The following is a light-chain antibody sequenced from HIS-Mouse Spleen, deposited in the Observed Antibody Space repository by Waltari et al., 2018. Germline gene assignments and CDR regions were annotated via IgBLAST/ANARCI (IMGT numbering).Light chain of an antibody. CDR1: QSISSW. CDR2: KAS. CDR3: QQYNSYSLT. J-gene: IGKJ4*01. Sequence: DIQMTESPSTRSASVGDRFTITCRASQSISSWLAWYQQKPRKAPKLLIYKASSLESGVPSRFSGSGSGTEFTLAISSLQPDDFATYYCQQYNSYSLTFGGGTKVEIK. V-gene: IGKV1-5*03.